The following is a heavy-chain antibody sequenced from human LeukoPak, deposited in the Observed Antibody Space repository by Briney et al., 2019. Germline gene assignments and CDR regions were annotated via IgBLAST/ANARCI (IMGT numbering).Heavy chain of an antibody. CDR1: GFTLSGYW. D-gene: IGHD4-23*01. Sequence: TGGSLRLSCAAPGFTLSGYWMSWVRQAPGKGLEWVSAISGSGGSTYYADSVKGRFTISRDNSKNTLYLQMNSLRAEDTAVYYCAKDPHDYGGNSGAFDIWGQGTMVTVSS. J-gene: IGHJ3*02. CDR3: AKDPHDYGGNSGAFDI. V-gene: IGHV3-23*01. CDR2: ISGSGGST.